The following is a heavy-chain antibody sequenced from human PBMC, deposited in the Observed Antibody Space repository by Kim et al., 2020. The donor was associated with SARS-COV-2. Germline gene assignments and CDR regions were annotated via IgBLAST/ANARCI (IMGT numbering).Heavy chain of an antibody. CDR2: IYHSGST. CDR1: GGSISSSNW. Sequence: SETLSLTCAVSGGSISSSNWWSWVRQPPGKGLEWIGEIYHSGSTNYNPSLKSRVTISVDKSKNQFSLKLSSVTAAVTAVYYCARLAYGDYSGAFDIWGQGTMVTVSS. CDR3: ARLAYGDYSGAFDI. D-gene: IGHD4-17*01. J-gene: IGHJ3*02. V-gene: IGHV4-4*02.